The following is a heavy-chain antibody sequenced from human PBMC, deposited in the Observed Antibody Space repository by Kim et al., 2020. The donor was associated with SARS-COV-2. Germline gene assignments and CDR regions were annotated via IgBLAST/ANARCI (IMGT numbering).Heavy chain of an antibody. J-gene: IGHJ4*02. CDR3: ARANSGSYYNADFDY. V-gene: IGHV4-31*03. CDR2: IYYSGST. CDR1: GGSISSGGYY. D-gene: IGHD3-10*01. Sequence: SETLSLTCTVSGGSISSGGYYWSWIRQHPGKGLEWIGYIYYSGSTYYNPSLKSRVTISVDTSKNQFSLKLSSVTAADTAVYYCARANSGSYYNADFDYWGQGTLVTVSS.